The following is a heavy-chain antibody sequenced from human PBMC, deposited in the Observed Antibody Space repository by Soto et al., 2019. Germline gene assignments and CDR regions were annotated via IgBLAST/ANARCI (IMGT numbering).Heavy chain of an antibody. Sequence: GGSLRLSCAASGFTFSSYAMHWVRQAPGKGLEWVAVISYDGSNKYYADSVKGRFTISRDNSKNTLYLQMNSLRAEDTAVYYCAREKGDGYNSGNWFDPWGQGTLVTVSS. V-gene: IGHV3-30-3*01. J-gene: IGHJ5*02. CDR1: GFTFSSYA. D-gene: IGHD5-12*01. CDR2: ISYDGSNK. CDR3: AREKGDGYNSGNWFDP.